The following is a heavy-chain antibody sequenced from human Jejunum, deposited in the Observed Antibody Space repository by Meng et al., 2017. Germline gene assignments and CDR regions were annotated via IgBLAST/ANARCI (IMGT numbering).Heavy chain of an antibody. J-gene: IGHJ4*02. CDR2: INCNSGDT. CDR3: ARELNNRKDDY. Sequence: QVQLVQSGAEVKKPGASVKVSCKTSGYTFTGYFLHWVRQAPGQGLEWMGRINCNSGDTIYAQNFQGRVTMTRDTSVSTAYMELSRLTSDDTATYYCARELNNRKDDYWGQGTLVTVSS. V-gene: IGHV1-2*06. D-gene: IGHD1-14*01. CDR1: GYTFTGYF.